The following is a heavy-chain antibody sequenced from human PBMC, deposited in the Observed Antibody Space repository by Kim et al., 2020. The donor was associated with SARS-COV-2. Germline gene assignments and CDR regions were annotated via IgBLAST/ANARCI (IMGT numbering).Heavy chain of an antibody. V-gene: IGHV1-18*01. CDR1: GYTFISYG. Sequence: ASVKVSCKASGYTFISYGISWVRQAPGQGLEWMGWISAYNGNTNYALKLQGRVTMTTDTSTNTAYMELRSLRSDDTAVYYCARDPVTMVRGPHITWFDPWGQGTLVTVSS. CDR3: ARDPVTMVRGPHITWFDP. CDR2: ISAYNGNT. J-gene: IGHJ5*02. D-gene: IGHD3-10*01.